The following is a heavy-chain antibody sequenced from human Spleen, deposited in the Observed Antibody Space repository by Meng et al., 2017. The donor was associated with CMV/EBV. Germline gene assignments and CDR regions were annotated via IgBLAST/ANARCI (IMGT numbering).Heavy chain of an antibody. Sequence: SETLSLTCTVSGGSIRSYYWSWIRQPPGKGLEWIGYIYHSGSTNYKNSLKSRVTISLDTSKNQFSLKLSSATAADTAVYYCARDKEGLQDAFDIWGQGTMVTVSS. J-gene: IGHJ3*02. V-gene: IGHV4-59*12. D-gene: IGHD4-11*01. CDR3: ARDKEGLQDAFDI. CDR1: GGSIRSYY. CDR2: IYHSGST.